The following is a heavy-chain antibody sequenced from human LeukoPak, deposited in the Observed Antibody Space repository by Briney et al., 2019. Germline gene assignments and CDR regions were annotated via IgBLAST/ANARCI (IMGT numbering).Heavy chain of an antibody. CDR1: GYTFTDYY. V-gene: IGHV1-2*02. CDR3: AREFRTTTWSFDAFDL. Sequence: GASVKVSCKASGYTFTDYYIHWVRQAPGQGLDWVGWINPTSGATNYAQKFQGRATMTRDMSNNTSYMELSRLRSDDTAVYYCAREFRTTTWSFDAFDLWGQGTMVTVSP. CDR2: INPTSGAT. J-gene: IGHJ3*01. D-gene: IGHD1/OR15-1a*01.